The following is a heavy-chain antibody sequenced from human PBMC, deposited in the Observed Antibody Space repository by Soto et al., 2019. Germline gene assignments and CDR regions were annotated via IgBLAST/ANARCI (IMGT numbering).Heavy chain of an antibody. Sequence: GASVKVSCKASGYPFTSYYLHWVRQAPGQGLEWIGKINPSGGSTSYAQKFQGRVTMTRDTSTSTVYVELRSLRSEDTAVYYCARGWLKSPTHFDYWGQGTLVTVSS. D-gene: IGHD5-12*01. CDR1: GYPFTSYY. J-gene: IGHJ4*02. V-gene: IGHV1-46*01. CDR2: INPSGGST. CDR3: ARGWLKSPTHFDY.